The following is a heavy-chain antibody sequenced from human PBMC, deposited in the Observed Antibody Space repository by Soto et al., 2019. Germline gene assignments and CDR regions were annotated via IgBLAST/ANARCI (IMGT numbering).Heavy chain of an antibody. Sequence: GESLKISCKGSGYSFTSYWIGWVRQMPGKGLEWMGIIYPGDSDTRYSPSFQGQVTISADKSISTAYLQWSSLKASDTALYYCARIPVGYDYAMDVWGQGTTVTVSS. CDR3: ARIPVGYDYAMDV. CDR2: IYPGDSDT. V-gene: IGHV5-51*01. CDR1: GYSFTSYW. D-gene: IGHD1-26*01. J-gene: IGHJ6*02.